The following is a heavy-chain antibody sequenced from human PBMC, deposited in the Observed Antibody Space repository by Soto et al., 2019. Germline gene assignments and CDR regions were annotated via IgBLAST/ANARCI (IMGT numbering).Heavy chain of an antibody. J-gene: IGHJ4*02. CDR3: AKDVGFQQHLFVFDL. CDR1: GGTFTDYV. CDR2: IIPMFRSS. V-gene: IGHV1-69*01. Sequence: QVQLVQSGAEAKKPGSSVKVSCKASGGTFTDYVFSWVRQAPGQGLVWMGGIIPMFRSSNFAQKFQDRLTIFADASAGTAYMELSSLRSDDTAIYYCAKDVGFQQHLFVFDLWGQGTLVTVSS. D-gene: IGHD3-10*02.